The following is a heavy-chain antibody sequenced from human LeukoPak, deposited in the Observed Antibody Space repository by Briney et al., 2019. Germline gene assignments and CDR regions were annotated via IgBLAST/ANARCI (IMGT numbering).Heavy chain of an antibody. CDR2: IYYSGST. D-gene: IGHD6-13*01. Sequence: SETLSLTCTVSGYSISSGYYWGWIRQPPGKGLEWIGSIYYSGSTYYNPSLKSRVTISVDTSKNQFSLKLSSVTAADTAVYYCARQSIAAAGTDYWGQGTLVTVSS. V-gene: IGHV4-38-2*02. CDR3: ARQSIAAAGTDY. J-gene: IGHJ4*02. CDR1: GYSISSGYY.